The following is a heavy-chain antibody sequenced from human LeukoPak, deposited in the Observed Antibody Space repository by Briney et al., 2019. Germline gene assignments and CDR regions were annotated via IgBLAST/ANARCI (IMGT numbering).Heavy chain of an antibody. CDR2: ISAYNGNT. CDR1: RYTFTSYG. Sequence: VASVKVSCKASRYTFTSYGISWVRQAPGQGLEWMGWISAYNGNTNFAQKFQGRVTMTRDTSTSTVYMELSSLRSEDTAVYYCARGRIEPAYWGQGTLVTVSS. V-gene: IGHV1-18*01. CDR3: ARGRIEPAY. D-gene: IGHD5-18*01. J-gene: IGHJ4*02.